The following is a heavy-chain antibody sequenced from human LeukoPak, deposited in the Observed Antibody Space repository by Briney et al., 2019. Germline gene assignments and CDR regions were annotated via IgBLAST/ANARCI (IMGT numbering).Heavy chain of an antibody. J-gene: IGHJ6*02. CDR3: IKDIRPGGMDV. Sequence: ALRLSCVGSGFTVLDHAMHWVRQAPGKGLEWVSGIGWSSGRIDYADSVKGRFTSSRDNAKNSLYLQMNSLRAEDTAIYYCIKDIRPGGMDVWGQGTTVTVSS. D-gene: IGHD1-14*01. CDR1: GFTVLDHA. V-gene: IGHV3-9*01. CDR2: IGWSSGRI.